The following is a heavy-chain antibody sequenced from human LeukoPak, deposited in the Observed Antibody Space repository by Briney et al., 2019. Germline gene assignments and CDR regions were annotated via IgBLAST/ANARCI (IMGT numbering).Heavy chain of an antibody. CDR1: GGSISSGGYY. CDR2: IYHSGST. D-gene: IGHD6-19*01. V-gene: IGHV4-30-2*01. J-gene: IGHJ4*02. CDR3: ARGAGWYNY. Sequence: SGTLSLTCTVSGGSISSGGYYWSWIRQPPGKGLEWIGYIYHSGSTYYNPSLKSRVTISVDRSKNQFSLKLSSVTAADTAVYYCARGAGWYNYWGQGTLVTVSS.